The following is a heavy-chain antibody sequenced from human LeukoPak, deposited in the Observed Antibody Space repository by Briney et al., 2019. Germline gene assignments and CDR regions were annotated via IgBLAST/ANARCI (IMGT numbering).Heavy chain of an antibody. CDR3: AREGRVSGYDFDC. V-gene: IGHV3-23*01. Sequence: GGSLRLSCAASGFTFSSYAMSWVRQAPGKGLEWVSAISGSGGSTYYADSVKGRFTISRDNSKNTLFLQMNSLRVEDTAVYYCAREGRVSGYDFDCWGQGTLVTVSS. CDR2: ISGSGGST. D-gene: IGHD5-12*01. CDR1: GFTFSSYA. J-gene: IGHJ4*02.